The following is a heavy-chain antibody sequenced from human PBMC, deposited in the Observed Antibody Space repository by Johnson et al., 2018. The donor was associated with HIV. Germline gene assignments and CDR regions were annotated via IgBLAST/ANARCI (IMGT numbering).Heavy chain of an antibody. J-gene: IGHJ3*02. CDR1: GFNFSSYD. D-gene: IGHD2-21*02. CDR2: ISYDGSNK. CDR3: ARDSVYCGGDCHDAFDI. Sequence: QVQLVESGGGVVQPGRSLRLSCVVSGFNFSSYDIDWVRQAPGKGLEWLAAISYDGSNKFYADSVQGRFTISSDNSKNTLYLQMGSLRAEDMAVYYCARDSVYCGGDCHDAFDIWGQGTLVTVSS. V-gene: IGHV3-30*14.